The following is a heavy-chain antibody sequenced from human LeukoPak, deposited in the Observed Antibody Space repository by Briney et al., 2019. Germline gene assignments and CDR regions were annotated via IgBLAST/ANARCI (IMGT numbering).Heavy chain of an antibody. CDR2: IYYSGST. CDR3: ARHPYYRIAAGYYFDY. V-gene: IGHV4-59*08. J-gene: IGHJ4*02. D-gene: IGHD3-10*01. Sequence: PSETLSLTCTVSGGSISSYYWGWIRQPPGKGLEWIGYIYYSGSTNYNPSLKSRVTISVDTSKNQYSLKLSSVTAADTAVYYCARHPYYRIAAGYYFDYWGQGTLVTVSS. CDR1: GGSISSYY.